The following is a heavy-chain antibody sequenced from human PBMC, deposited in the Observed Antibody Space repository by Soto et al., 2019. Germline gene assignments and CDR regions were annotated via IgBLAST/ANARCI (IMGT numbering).Heavy chain of an antibody. CDR3: ASRRRGHYYGSGSYYAPGYYYYYGMDV. Sequence: PSETLSLTCAVYGGSFSGYYWSWIRQPPGKGLEWIGEINHSGSTNYNPSLKSRVTISVDTSKNQFSLKLSSVTAADTAVYYCASRRRGHYYGSGSYYAPGYYYYYGMDVWGQGTKVTVSS. CDR2: INHSGST. D-gene: IGHD3-10*01. CDR1: GGSFSGYY. J-gene: IGHJ6*02. V-gene: IGHV4-34*01.